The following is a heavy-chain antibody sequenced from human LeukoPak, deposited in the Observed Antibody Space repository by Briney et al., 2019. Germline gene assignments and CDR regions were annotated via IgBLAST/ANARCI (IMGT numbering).Heavy chain of an antibody. CDR2: INQDGSQT. D-gene: IGHD2-2*01. CDR1: GFTSGHIFTDYW. Sequence: GGSLRLSCVASGFTSGHIFTDYWMTWVRQVPGKGLEWVANINQDGSQTYYLDSVKARFTISRDNAKESVSLQMNSLRAEDTAIYYCSAILYHWGQGTLVTVSS. J-gene: IGHJ4*02. CDR3: SAILYH. V-gene: IGHV3-7*01.